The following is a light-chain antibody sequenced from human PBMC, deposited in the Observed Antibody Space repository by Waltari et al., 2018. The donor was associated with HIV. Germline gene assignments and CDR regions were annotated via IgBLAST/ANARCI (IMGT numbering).Light chain of an antibody. CDR1: NIGRKN. CDR3: QVWENGLVV. Sequence: SYALTQSLSAVSVALGQTASITCGGANIGRKNVHWYQHKPGQAPVVVIYANTNRPSVIPERFSGSNSGNEATLTISRAQAGDDADYYCQVWENGLVVFGAGTKLTVL. CDR2: ANT. J-gene: IGLJ2*01. V-gene: IGLV3-9*01.